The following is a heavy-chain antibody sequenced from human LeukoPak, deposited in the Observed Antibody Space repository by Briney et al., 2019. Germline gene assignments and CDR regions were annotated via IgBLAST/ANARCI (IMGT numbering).Heavy chain of an antibody. V-gene: IGHV1-18*01. D-gene: IGHD5-18*01. Sequence: GASVKVSCKASGYTLTSYGISWVRQAPRQGLEWMGWISAYNGNPNYAQKLQGRVTMSTDTSTSTAYMELRSLRSDDTAVYYCARHKGRGYSYGYFDYWGQGTLVTVSS. J-gene: IGHJ4*02. CDR1: GYTLTSYG. CDR3: ARHKGRGYSYGYFDY. CDR2: ISAYNGNP.